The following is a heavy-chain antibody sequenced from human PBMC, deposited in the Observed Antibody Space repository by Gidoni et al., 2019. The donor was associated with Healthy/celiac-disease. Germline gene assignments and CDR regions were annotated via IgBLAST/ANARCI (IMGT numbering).Heavy chain of an antibody. CDR3: ARQGEGGKYSYGYNWFDP. CDR2: IYYSGST. D-gene: IGHD5-18*01. J-gene: IGHJ5*02. Sequence: PGKGLEWIGSIYYSGSTYYNPSLKSRVTISVDTSKNQFSLKLSSVTAADTAVYYCARQGEGGKYSYGYNWFDPWGQGTLVTVSS. V-gene: IGHV4-39*01.